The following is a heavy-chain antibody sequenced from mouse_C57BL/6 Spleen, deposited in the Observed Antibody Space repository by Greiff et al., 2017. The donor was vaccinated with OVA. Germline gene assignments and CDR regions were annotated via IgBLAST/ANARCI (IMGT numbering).Heavy chain of an antibody. CDR2: INPNNGGT. CDR3: QLTGTYYFDY. D-gene: IGHD4-1*01. CDR1: GYTFTDYY. V-gene: IGHV1-26*01. J-gene: IGHJ2*01. Sequence: VQLQQSGPELVKPGASVKISCKASGYTFTDYYMNWVKQSHGKSLEWIGDINPNNGGTSYNQKFKGKATLTVDKSSSTAYMELRSLTSEDSAVYYCQLTGTYYFDYWGQGTTLTVSS.